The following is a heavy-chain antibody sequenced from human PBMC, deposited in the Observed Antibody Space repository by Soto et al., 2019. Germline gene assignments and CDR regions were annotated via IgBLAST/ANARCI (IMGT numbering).Heavy chain of an antibody. J-gene: IGHJ3*02. CDR1: GESFSSYA. V-gene: IGHV1-69*01. CDR3: ARGDYDSSGYYYWAFDI. D-gene: IGHD3-22*01. CDR2: IIPIFGTA. Sequence: SLVNGDCKAFGESFSSYAVSCRSQAPRQGLEWMGGIIPIFGTANYAQKFQGRVTITADESTSTDYMELSSLRSEDTAVYYCARGDYDSSGYYYWAFDIWGQGTMVTVSS.